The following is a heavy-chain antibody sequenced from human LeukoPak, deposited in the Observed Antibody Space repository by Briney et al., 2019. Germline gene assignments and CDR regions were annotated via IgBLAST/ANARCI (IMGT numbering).Heavy chain of an antibody. CDR3: ARLGYCSDNSCYGFDY. J-gene: IGHJ4*02. V-gene: IGHV3-73*01. CDR1: GFTFSGSA. CDR2: VRSKANSYAT. Sequence: GGSLRLSXAASGFTFSGSAMHWVRQASGKGLEWVGRVRSKANSYATAYAASVKGRFTISRDDSKNTAYPQMNSLKTEDTAVYYCARLGYCSDNSCYGFDYWGQGTLVTVSS. D-gene: IGHD2-15*01.